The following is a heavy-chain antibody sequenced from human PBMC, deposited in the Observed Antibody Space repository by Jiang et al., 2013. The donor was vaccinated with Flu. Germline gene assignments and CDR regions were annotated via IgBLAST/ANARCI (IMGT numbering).Heavy chain of an antibody. CDR2: ISYDGSNK. V-gene: IGHV3-30-3*01. CDR1: GFTFSSYA. D-gene: IGHD3-10*01. CDR3: ARVALWFGELLLRSYYYYGMDV. Sequence: ASGFTFSSYAMHWVRQAPGKGLEWVAVISYDGSNKYYADSVKGRFTISRDNSKNTLYLQMNSLRAEDTAVYYCARVALWFGELLLRSYYYYGMDVWGQGTTVTVSS. J-gene: IGHJ6*02.